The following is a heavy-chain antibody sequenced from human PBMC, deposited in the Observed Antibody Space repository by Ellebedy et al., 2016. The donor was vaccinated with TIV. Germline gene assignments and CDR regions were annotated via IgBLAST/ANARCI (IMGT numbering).Heavy chain of an antibody. D-gene: IGHD6-25*01. CDR2: IYYSGRT. J-gene: IGHJ4*02. Sequence: SETLSLTCTVSGGYTNIGGYYWSWIRQHPGKGLEWIGYIYYSGRTYYNPSLQSRAIISEDTAKNQFFLKLSSVTAADTAVYYCARASSGPLFNYWGQGTLVTVSS. V-gene: IGHV4-31*03. CDR1: GGYTNIGGYY. CDR3: ARASSGPLFNY.